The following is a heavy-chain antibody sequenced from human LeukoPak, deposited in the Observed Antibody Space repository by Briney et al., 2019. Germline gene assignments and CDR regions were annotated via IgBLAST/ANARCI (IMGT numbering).Heavy chain of an antibody. CDR1: GGSISSYY. J-gene: IGHJ6*03. V-gene: IGHV4-59*01. Sequence: SETLSLTCTVSGGSISSYYWSWIRQPPGQGLEWIGYIYYSGITKYNPSLRSRVAILVDTSRNQFSLNVNSVTAADSVVYYCARGLLWFGNSMDVWGKGTTVTVSS. CDR3: ARGLLWFGNSMDV. CDR2: IYYSGIT. D-gene: IGHD3-10*01.